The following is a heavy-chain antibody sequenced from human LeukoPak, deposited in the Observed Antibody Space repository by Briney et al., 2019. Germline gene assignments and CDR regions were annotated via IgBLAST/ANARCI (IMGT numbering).Heavy chain of an antibody. CDR1: GGSISSGGYY. V-gene: IGHV4-31*03. CDR2: IYYSGTT. Sequence: SETLSLTCTVSGGSISSGGYYWSWVRQRPGKGLEWIGYIYYSGTTYYNPSLKSRVTISLDTSRNQFSLQLSSVTAADTAVYYCARDYYDSSGYRDAFDIWGQGTMVTVSS. J-gene: IGHJ3*02. CDR3: ARDYYDSSGYRDAFDI. D-gene: IGHD3-22*01.